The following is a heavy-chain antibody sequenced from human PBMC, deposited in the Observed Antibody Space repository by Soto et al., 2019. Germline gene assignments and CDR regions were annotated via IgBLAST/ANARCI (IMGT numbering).Heavy chain of an antibody. J-gene: IGHJ4*02. Sequence: PSETLSLTCTVSGCSISGYYWSWIRQPPGKGLEWIGYMYNTGSTNYNPSLKSRVTLSVDTSKNQFSLKLSSVTAADTAVYYCARLGGSYAVPHFDYWGQGTLVTVSS. V-gene: IGHV4-59*08. CDR1: GCSISGYY. CDR3: ARLGGSYAVPHFDY. CDR2: MYNTGST. D-gene: IGHD1-26*01.